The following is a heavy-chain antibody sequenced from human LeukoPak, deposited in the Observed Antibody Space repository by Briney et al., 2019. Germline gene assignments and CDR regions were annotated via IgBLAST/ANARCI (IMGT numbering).Heavy chain of an antibody. CDR2: IIPIFGTA. Sequence: SVKVSCKASGGTFSSYAISWVRQAPGQGLEWMGGIIPIFGTANYAQKFQGRVTITTDESTSTAYMELSSLRSEDTVVNYCARASYCYDSSGYYFNWFDPWGQGTLVTVSS. V-gene: IGHV1-69*05. D-gene: IGHD3-22*01. CDR3: ARASYCYDSSGYYFNWFDP. CDR1: GGTFSSYA. J-gene: IGHJ5*02.